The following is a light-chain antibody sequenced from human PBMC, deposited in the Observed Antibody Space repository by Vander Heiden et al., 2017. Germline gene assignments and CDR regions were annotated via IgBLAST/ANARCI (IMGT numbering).Light chain of an antibody. CDR1: TLGSKY. V-gene: IGLV3-1*01. Sequence: YELTQPPSVSLSPGQTARITCSGDTLGSKYVCWYQQRPGQSPVLVIYQDNKRPSGIPERFSGSNSGNTATLTISGTQAVDEADYYCQAWDNSIAVFGGGTRLTVL. CDR2: QDN. CDR3: QAWDNSIAV. J-gene: IGLJ2*01.